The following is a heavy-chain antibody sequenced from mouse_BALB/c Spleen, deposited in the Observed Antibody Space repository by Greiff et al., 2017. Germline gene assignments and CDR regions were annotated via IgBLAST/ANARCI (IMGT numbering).Heavy chain of an antibody. J-gene: IGHJ4*01. CDR1: GFNIKDTY. CDR3: ACNYLYAMDY. Sequence: VQLQQSRAELVKPGASVKLSCTASGFNIKDTYMHWVKQRPEQGLEWIGRIDPANGNTKYDPKFQGKATITADTSSNTAYLQLSSLTSEDTAVYYCACNYLYAMDYWGQGTSVTVSS. D-gene: IGHD2-1*01. CDR2: IDPANGNT. V-gene: IGHV14-3*02.